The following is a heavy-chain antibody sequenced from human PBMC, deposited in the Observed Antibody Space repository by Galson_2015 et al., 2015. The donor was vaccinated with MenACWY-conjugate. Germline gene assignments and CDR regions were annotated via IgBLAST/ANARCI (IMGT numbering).Heavy chain of an antibody. CDR2: IYYSGST. Sequence: SETLSLTCTVSGGSISSSSHYWDWIRQPPGRGLEWIGTIYYSGSTYYNSSLKSRVTISVDTSQNQFSLNLSSVTAADTAMYYCARHDRTAPARSGAFDIGGRGTMVTVSS. J-gene: IGHJ3*02. V-gene: IGHV4-39*01. CDR1: GGSISSSSHY. D-gene: IGHD2-2*01. CDR3: ARHDRTAPARSGAFDI.